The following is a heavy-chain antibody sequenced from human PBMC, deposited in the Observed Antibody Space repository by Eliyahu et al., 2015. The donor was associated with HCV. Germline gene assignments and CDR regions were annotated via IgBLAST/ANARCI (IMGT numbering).Heavy chain of an antibody. CDR1: DYTFINFG. D-gene: IGHD2-15*01. V-gene: IGHV1-18*01. J-gene: IGHJ4*02. CDR2: ISADNGNT. CDR3: ARDVYSRRGADHYCDY. Sequence: QVQLVQSGAEVVKPGASVKVSCKASDYTFINFGITWVRQAPGQGLEWXGXISADNGNTEYSQKFQGRITMTTDTTTNTGYLELRGLRSDDTAVYYCARDVYSRRGADHYCDYWGQGTLVTVSS.